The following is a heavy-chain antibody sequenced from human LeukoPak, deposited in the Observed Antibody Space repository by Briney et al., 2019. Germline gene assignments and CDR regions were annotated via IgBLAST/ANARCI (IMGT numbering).Heavy chain of an antibody. D-gene: IGHD3-16*01. CDR2: IYSDGST. Sequence: GGSLRLSCAASGFIVSGDFMSWVRQAPGKGLEWVSVIYSDGSTYYADFVEGRFTISRDNSKNTLYLQMNGLRAEGTAVYYCAKERGRGRDSPYFDYWGQGTLVTVSS. J-gene: IGHJ4*02. CDR3: AKERGRGRDSPYFDY. CDR1: GFIVSGDF. V-gene: IGHV3-53*01.